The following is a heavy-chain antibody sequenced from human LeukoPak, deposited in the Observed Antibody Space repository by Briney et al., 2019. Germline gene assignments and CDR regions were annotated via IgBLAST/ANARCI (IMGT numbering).Heavy chain of an antibody. CDR1: GFTFSSYA. CDR3: ARRQLRFWEWLQPHNAFDI. Sequence: PGGSLRLSCAASGFTFSSYAMHWVRQAPGKGLEGVAVISYDGSNKYYADSVKGRFTISRDNSKNTLDLQMNSLRAEDRAMYYCARRQLRFWEWLQPHNAFDIWGQGTMVPLSS. J-gene: IGHJ3*02. D-gene: IGHD3-3*01. CDR2: ISYDGSNK. V-gene: IGHV3-30-3*01.